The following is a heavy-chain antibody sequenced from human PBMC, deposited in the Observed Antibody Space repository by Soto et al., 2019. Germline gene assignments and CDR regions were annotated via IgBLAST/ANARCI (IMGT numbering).Heavy chain of an antibody. D-gene: IGHD4-17*01. CDR1: GFTVSSNY. V-gene: IGHV3-53*01. Sequence: GGSLRLSCAASGFTVSSNYLTWVRQAPGEGLKWVSVLYPNGRAFYADSVKGRFTISTDNSQNSVYLLMNTLRAEDTAIYYCARDFDYGGGDWGQGTLVTVSS. CDR2: LYPNGRA. CDR3: ARDFDYGGGD. J-gene: IGHJ4*02.